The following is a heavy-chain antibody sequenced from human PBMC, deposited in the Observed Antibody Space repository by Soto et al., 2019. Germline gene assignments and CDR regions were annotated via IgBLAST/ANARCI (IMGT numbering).Heavy chain of an antibody. CDR2: IIPIFGTA. D-gene: IGHD2-15*01. J-gene: IGHJ1*01. CDR3: ASLVVVAAFEYFQH. CDR1: GGTFSSYA. V-gene: IGHV1-69*06. Sequence: QVQLVQSGAEVKKPGSSVKVSCKASGGTFSSYAISWVRQAPGQGLEWMGGIIPIFGTANYAQKFQGRVTITAEKSTSTAYMEMSSLLSEDTAVYYCASLVVVAAFEYFQHWGQGTLVTVSS.